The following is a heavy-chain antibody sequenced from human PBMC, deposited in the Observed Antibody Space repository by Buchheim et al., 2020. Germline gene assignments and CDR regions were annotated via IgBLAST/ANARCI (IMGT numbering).Heavy chain of an antibody. CDR1: GFTFSDYY. Sequence: HVQLVESGGGLVKPGGSLRLSCAASGFTFSDYYMSWIRQAPGKGLEWVSNINSDGSTIYYADSVKGRFTISRDNAKNSLYLQMNSVRDEDAAVDYCERKGGSGWYEGWFDPWGQGTL. CDR2: INSDGSTI. J-gene: IGHJ5*02. CDR3: ERKGGSGWYEGWFDP. D-gene: IGHD6-19*01. V-gene: IGHV3-11*01.